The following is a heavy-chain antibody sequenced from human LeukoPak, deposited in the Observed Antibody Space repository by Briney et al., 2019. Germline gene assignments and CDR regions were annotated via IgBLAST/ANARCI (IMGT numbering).Heavy chain of an antibody. D-gene: IGHD6-19*01. Sequence: ASVKVSCKASGYTFSDYYIHGVRQGPGHGLEWMGWINPNSGGTDYAQRFQGRVTMTRETSNTTAYMELRRLRSDATAVYYCARVNYRSGFFRNFYYYGMDVWGQGTTVTVSS. V-gene: IGHV1-2*02. J-gene: IGHJ6*02. CDR3: ARVNYRSGFFRNFYYYGMDV. CDR2: INPNSGGT. CDR1: GYTFSDYY.